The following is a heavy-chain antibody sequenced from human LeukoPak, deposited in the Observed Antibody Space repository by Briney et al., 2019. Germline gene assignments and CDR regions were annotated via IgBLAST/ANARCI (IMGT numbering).Heavy chain of an antibody. J-gene: IGHJ4*02. CDR2: ISSDGSNK. V-gene: IGHV3-30*03. CDR1: GFTLSTYG. D-gene: IGHD3-22*01. CDR3: ARGTLIVGYFDY. Sequence: GGSLRLSCAASGFTLSTYGMHWVRQAPGKGLEWVAVISSDGSNKFYADSVKDRFTISRDNSKNTLYLQMKSLRAEDTAVYFCARGTLIVGYFDYWGQGTLVTVSS.